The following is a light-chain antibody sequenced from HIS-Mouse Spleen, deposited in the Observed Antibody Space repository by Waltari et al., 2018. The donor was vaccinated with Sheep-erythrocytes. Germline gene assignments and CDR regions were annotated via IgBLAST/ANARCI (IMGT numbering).Light chain of an antibody. CDR3: QSYDSSLSGVV. CDR1: SSNTVGGFS. Sequence: HSVLTQPPSVSGAPGQTVTIPCTGTSSNTVGGFSVHLYQQVPGTAPKLLIYGNSNRPSGVPDRFSGSKSGTSASLDITGLQAEDEADYYCQSYDSSLSGVVFGGGTKLTVL. V-gene: IGLV1-40*01. CDR2: GNS. J-gene: IGLJ2*01.